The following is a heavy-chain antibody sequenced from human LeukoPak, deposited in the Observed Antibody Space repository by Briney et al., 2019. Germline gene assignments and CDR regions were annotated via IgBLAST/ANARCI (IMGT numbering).Heavy chain of an antibody. CDR1: GGSISSYY. V-gene: IGHV4-59*01. Sequence: PSETLSLTCTVSGGSISSYYWSWIRQPPGKGLEWIGYIYYSGSTNYNPSLKSRVAISVDTSKNQFSLKLSSVTAADTAVYYCACTYYDFWSHFDYWGQGTLVTVSS. CDR3: ACTYYDFWSHFDY. D-gene: IGHD3-3*01. J-gene: IGHJ4*02. CDR2: IYYSGST.